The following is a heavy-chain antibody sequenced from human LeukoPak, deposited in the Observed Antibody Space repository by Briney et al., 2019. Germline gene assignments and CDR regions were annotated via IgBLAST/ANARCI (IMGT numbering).Heavy chain of an antibody. D-gene: IGHD4-17*01. CDR1: GGSISPYY. CDR3: ARASHDYGDYSHFDY. Sequence: SETLSLTCTVSGGSISPYYWSWVRQPPGKGLEWIGEIYHSGSTNYNPSLKTRVTISVDKSKNQFSLKLSSVTAADTAVYYCARASHDYGDYSHFDYWGQGTLVTVSS. J-gene: IGHJ4*02. CDR2: IYHSGST. V-gene: IGHV4-4*02.